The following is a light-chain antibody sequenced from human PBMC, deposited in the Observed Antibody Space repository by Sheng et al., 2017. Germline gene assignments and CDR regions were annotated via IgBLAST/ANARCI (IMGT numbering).Light chain of an antibody. CDR1: QSVDTF. J-gene: IGKJ1*01. V-gene: IGKV3-11*01. CDR2: DAF. Sequence: DIVLTQSPATLSLSPGERATLSCRASQSVDTFLAWYQQKPGQAPRLLIYDAFNRATGIPARFSGSGYGTDFTLTINSLQPEDVATYYCQKYNSAIRTFGQGTKVEIK. CDR3: QKYNSAIRT.